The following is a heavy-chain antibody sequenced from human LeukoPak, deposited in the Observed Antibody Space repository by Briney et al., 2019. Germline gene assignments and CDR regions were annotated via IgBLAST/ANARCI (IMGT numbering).Heavy chain of an antibody. CDR1: GYTLSSYA. Sequence: GGSLRLSCAASGYTLSSYAMSWVRQAPGKGLEWVSAISGSGGSTYYADSVKGRFTISRDKSKNTLYLQMNSLRAEDTAVYYCAKTVYYDSSGLSYFDYWGQGTLVTVSS. CDR3: AKTVYYDSSGLSYFDY. CDR2: ISGSGGST. J-gene: IGHJ4*02. V-gene: IGHV3-23*01. D-gene: IGHD3-22*01.